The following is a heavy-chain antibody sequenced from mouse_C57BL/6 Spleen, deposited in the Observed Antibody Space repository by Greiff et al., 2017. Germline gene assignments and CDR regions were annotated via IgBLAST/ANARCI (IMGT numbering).Heavy chain of an antibody. CDR2: IWSDGST. CDR1: GFSLTSYG. Sequence: QVQLKESGPGLVAPSQSLSITCTVSGFSLTSYGVHWVRQPPGKGLEWLVVIWSDGSTTYNSALKSRLSISKDNSQSQVFLKMNSLQTDDTAMYYCARAASYDGYYPAWFAYWGQGTLVTVSA. D-gene: IGHD2-3*01. V-gene: IGHV2-6*03. J-gene: IGHJ3*01. CDR3: ARAASYDGYYPAWFAY.